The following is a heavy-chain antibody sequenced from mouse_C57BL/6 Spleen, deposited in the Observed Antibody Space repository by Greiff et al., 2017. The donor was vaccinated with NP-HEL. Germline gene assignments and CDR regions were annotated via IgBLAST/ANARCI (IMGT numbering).Heavy chain of an antibody. CDR2: IWSGGST. CDR1: GFSLTSYG. J-gene: IGHJ4*01. D-gene: IGHD3-1*01. Sequence: QVQLQQSGPGLVQPSQSLSITCTVSGFSLTSYGVHWVRQSPGKGLEWLGVIWSGGSTDSNAAFISRLSISKDNSKSQVFFKMNSLQADDTAIYYCARNGLYYYAMDYWGQGTSVTVSS. V-gene: IGHV2-2*01. CDR3: ARNGLYYYAMDY.